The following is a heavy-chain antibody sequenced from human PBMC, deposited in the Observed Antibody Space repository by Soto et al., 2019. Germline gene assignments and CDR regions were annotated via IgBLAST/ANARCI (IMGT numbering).Heavy chain of an antibody. CDR3: AKDLSPTFKVTPHY. D-gene: IGHD2-21*02. CDR1: GFTFSSSG. Sequence: GGSLRLSCAASGFTFSSSGMHWVRQAPGKGLEWVAVISYDGSNKYYADSVKGRFTISRDNSKNTLYLQMNSLRPEDTAVYYCAKDLSPTFKVTPHYWGQGTLVTVSS. CDR2: ISYDGSNK. V-gene: IGHV3-30*18. J-gene: IGHJ4*02.